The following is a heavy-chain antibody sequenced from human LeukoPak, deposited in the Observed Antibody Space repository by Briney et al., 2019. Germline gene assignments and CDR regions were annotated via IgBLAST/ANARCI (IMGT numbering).Heavy chain of an antibody. CDR1: GGSLSSGDYY. CDR3: ASSIFGVVNFDY. Sequence: SQTLSLTCTVSGGSLSSGDYYWSWIRQPPGKGLEWIGYIYYSGSTYYNPSLKSRVTISVDTSKNQFSLKLSSVTAADTAVYYCASSIFGVVNFDYWGQGTLVTVSS. CDR2: IYYSGST. J-gene: IGHJ4*02. V-gene: IGHV4-30-4*08. D-gene: IGHD3-3*01.